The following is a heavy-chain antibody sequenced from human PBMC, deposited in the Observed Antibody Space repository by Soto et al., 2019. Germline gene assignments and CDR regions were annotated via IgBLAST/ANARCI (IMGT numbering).Heavy chain of an antibody. D-gene: IGHD4-17*01. V-gene: IGHV4-30-2*01. CDR2: IYHSGST. CDR1: GGSISSGGYS. CDR3: ARVNYGGEYYYDGMDV. Sequence: QLQLQESGSGLVKPSQTLSLTCAVSGGSISSGGYSWSWIRQPPGKGLEWIGYIYHSGSTYYNPSLKSRVTISVDRSKNQFSLKLSSVTAADTAVYYWARVNYGGEYYYDGMDVWGQGTTVTVSS. J-gene: IGHJ6*02.